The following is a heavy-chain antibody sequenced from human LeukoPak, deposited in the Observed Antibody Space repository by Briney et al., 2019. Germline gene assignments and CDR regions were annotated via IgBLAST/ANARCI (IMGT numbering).Heavy chain of an antibody. CDR3: ARGITTGAPY. V-gene: IGHV1-2*02. CDR2: INPNSAGT. D-gene: IGHD1-1*01. CDR1: GGTFSSYA. Sequence: ASVKVSCKASGGTFSSYAISWVRQAPGQGLEWMGWINPNSAGTNYAHNFQGRVTMTRDTSTNTAYMDLSSLRSDDTAVYYCARGITTGAPYWGQGTLDTVSS. J-gene: IGHJ4*02.